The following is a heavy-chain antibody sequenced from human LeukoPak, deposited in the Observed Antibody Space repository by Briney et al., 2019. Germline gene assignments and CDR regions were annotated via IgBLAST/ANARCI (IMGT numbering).Heavy chain of an antibody. V-gene: IGHV1-18*01. CDR1: GYTFTSYG. CDR3: ARSRYDYVWGSYRPGYFDY. Sequence: ASVKVSCKASGYTFTSYGISWVRQAPGQGLEWMGWISAYNGNTNYAQKLQGRVTMTTDTSTSTAYMELRSLRSDDTAVYYRARSRYDYVWGSYRPGYFDYWGQGTLVTVSS. J-gene: IGHJ4*02. CDR2: ISAYNGNT. D-gene: IGHD3-16*02.